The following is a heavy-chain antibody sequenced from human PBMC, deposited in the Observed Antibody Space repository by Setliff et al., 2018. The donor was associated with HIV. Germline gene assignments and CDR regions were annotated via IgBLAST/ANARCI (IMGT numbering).Heavy chain of an antibody. Sequence: ASVKVSCKASGYTFITYYIHWMRQAPGQGLEWLAVINPGGGNTNYAQKFQGRVTVTRDTSTSTAYMELSSLRSEDTAVYYCARGLRGVIKGRYYYMDVWGKGTTVTVSS. V-gene: IGHV1-46*01. J-gene: IGHJ6*03. D-gene: IGHD3-10*01. CDR2: INPGGGNT. CDR1: GYTFITYY. CDR3: ARGLRGVIKGRYYYMDV.